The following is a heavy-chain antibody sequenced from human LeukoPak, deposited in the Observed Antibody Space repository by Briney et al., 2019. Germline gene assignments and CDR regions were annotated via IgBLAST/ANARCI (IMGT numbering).Heavy chain of an antibody. V-gene: IGHV4-38-2*02. CDR1: GYSISSGYY. Sequence: SETLSLTCTVSGYSISSGYYWGWIRQPPGKGLEWIGSIYHSGNTYYNPSLKSRVTISLDTSKNQFSLKLRSVTAADTAVYYCARDRRAVAGTGYWGQGTLVTVSS. CDR3: ARDRRAVAGTGY. D-gene: IGHD6-19*01. J-gene: IGHJ4*02. CDR2: IYHSGNT.